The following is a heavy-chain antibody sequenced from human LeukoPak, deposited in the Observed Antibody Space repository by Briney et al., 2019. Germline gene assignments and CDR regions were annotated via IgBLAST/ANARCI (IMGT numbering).Heavy chain of an antibody. CDR3: SRNRGYSSND. CDR2: ISANGDST. D-gene: IGHD6-13*01. V-gene: IGHV3-23*01. J-gene: IGHJ4*02. CDR1: GFTFSGFA. Sequence: GGSLRLSCAASGFTFSGFAMTWVRQAPGKGLEWVSSISANGDSTYYADSVRGRFTISRDNSKNTLYLQLNSLRAEDTAVYYCSRNRGYSSNDWGQGTLVTVS.